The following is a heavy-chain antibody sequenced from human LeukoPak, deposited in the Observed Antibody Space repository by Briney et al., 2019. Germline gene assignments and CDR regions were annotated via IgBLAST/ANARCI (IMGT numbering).Heavy chain of an antibody. CDR2: ISSSSSYI. J-gene: IGHJ4*02. CDR1: GFTFSSYS. D-gene: IGHD1-1*01. V-gene: IGHV3-21*01. CDR3: ARDMDSGSPYDY. Sequence: GGSLRLSCAASGFTFSSYSMNWVRQAPGKGLEWVSSISSSSSYIYYADSVKGRFTISRDNDKNSLYLQMNSLRAEDTAVYYCARDMDSGSPYDYWGQGTLVTVSS.